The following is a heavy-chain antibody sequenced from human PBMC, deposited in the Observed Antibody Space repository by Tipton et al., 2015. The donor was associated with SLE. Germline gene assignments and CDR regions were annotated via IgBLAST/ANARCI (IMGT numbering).Heavy chain of an antibody. CDR3: AKDIFPYSSQFDY. V-gene: IGHV3-9*01. Sequence: SLRLSCAASGFTFSSYAMSWVRQAPGKGLEWVSGISWNSGSIGYADSVKGRFTISRDNAKNSLYLQMNSLRAEDTALYYCAKDIFPYSSQFDYWGQGTLVTVSS. D-gene: IGHD6-13*01. J-gene: IGHJ4*02. CDR1: GFTFSSYA. CDR2: ISWNSGSI.